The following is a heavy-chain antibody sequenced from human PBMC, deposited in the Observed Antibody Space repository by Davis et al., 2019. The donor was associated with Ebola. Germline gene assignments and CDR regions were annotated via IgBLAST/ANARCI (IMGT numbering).Heavy chain of an antibody. CDR2: IIPSIGTA. CDR3: ASVDTAMVGGYYHYYYMDV. V-gene: IGHV1-69*13. Sequence: SVKVSCKASGGTFSSYAISWVRQAPGQGLEWMGGIIPSIGTANYAHKLQGRVTITADEFTSTAYMELSSLRSEDTAVYYCASVDTAMVGGYYHYYYMDVWGKGTTVTVSS. CDR1: GGTFSSYA. J-gene: IGHJ6*03. D-gene: IGHD5-18*01.